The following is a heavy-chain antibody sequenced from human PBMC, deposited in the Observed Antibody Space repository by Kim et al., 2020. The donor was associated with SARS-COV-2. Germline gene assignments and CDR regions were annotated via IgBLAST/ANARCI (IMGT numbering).Heavy chain of an antibody. V-gene: IGHV3-7*05. CDR2: INQDGNQR. CDR3: AKPWSRGFVN. CDR1: GFTFADSW. D-gene: IGHD3-3*01. Sequence: GGSLRLSCSASGFTFADSWMIWVRRAPGKGLEWVANINQDGNQRQYLDSVTGRLTVSRNNAQESLFLQMSSLRSDDTATYYCAKPWSRGFVNWGQRSLV. J-gene: IGHJ4*02.